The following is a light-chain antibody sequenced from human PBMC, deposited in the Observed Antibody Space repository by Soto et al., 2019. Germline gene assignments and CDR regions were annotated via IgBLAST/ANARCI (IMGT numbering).Light chain of an antibody. CDR1: QSVLSSSNNKNY. CDR3: QQYYSTPWT. V-gene: IGKV4-1*01. J-gene: IGKJ1*01. Sequence: DIVMTQSPDSLAVSLGERATINCKSSQSVLSSSNNKNYLTWYQQKLGQPPRLLIYWASTRESGVPDRFSGSGSGADFTLTINSLQAEDLAVYYCQQYYSTPWTFGQGTKVEIK. CDR2: WAS.